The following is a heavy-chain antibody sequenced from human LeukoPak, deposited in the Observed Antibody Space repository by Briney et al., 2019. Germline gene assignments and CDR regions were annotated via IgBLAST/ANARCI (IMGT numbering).Heavy chain of an antibody. CDR1: GFTFSSYA. CDR3: AKDRSGSYYSAFDI. CDR2: ISGSGGST. J-gene: IGHJ3*02. V-gene: IGHV3-23*01. D-gene: IGHD1-26*01. Sequence: PGGSLRPSCAASGFTFSSYAMSWVRQAPGKGLEWVSAISGSGGSTYYADSVKGRFTISRGNSKNTLYLQMNSLRAEDTAVYYCAKDRSGSYYSAFDIWGQGTMVTVSS.